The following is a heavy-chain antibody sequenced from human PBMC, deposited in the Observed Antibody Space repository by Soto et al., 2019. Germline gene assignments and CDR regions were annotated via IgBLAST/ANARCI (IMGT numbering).Heavy chain of an antibody. V-gene: IGHV4-34*01. CDR2: INHSGST. J-gene: IGHJ4*02. CDR1: GGSFSGYY. D-gene: IGHD1-1*01. Sequence: PSETLSLTCAVYGGSFSGYYWSWIRQPPGKGLEWIGEINHSGSTNYNPSLKSRVTISVDTSKNQFSLKLSSVTAADTAVYYCARGEATGTPLWYWGQGTLVTVSS. CDR3: ARGEATGTPLWY.